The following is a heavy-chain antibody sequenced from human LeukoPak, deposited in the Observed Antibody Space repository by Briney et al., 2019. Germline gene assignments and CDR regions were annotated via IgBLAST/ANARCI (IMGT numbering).Heavy chain of an antibody. CDR2: IWYDGSNK. J-gene: IGHJ4*02. D-gene: IGHD2-15*01. CDR3: ARDNCSGGSCYADY. Sequence: GRSLRLSCAASGFPFRSYAMHWVRQAPGKGLEWVAVIWYDGSNKYYADSVKGRFTISRDNSKNTLYLQMNSLRAEDTAVYYCARDNCSGGSCYADYWGQGTLVTVSS. V-gene: IGHV3-33*08. CDR1: GFPFRSYA.